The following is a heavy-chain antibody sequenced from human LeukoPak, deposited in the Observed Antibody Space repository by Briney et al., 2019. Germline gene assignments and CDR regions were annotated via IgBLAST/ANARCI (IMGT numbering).Heavy chain of an antibody. CDR3: AREVHSSSSGRKGYYFDY. Sequence: SETLSLTCTVSGGSISSYYWSWIRQPPGKGLEWIGYIYYSGSTNYNPSLKSRVTISVDTSKNQFSLKLSSVTAADTAVYYCAREVHSSSSGRKGYYFDYWGQGTLVTVPS. J-gene: IGHJ4*02. CDR1: GGSISSYY. CDR2: IYYSGST. D-gene: IGHD6-6*01. V-gene: IGHV4-59*01.